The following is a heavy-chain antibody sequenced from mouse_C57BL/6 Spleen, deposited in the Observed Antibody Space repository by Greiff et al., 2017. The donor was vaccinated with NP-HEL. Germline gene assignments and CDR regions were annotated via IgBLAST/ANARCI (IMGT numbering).Heavy chain of an antibody. D-gene: IGHD2-4*01. Sequence: EVQLQQSGPDLVKPGASVKISCKASGYTFTDYYMNWVKQSHGKSLEWIGDINPNNGGTSYNQKFKGKATLTVDKSSSTAYMELRSLTSEDSAVYYCAWGLRGLFDYWGQGTTLTVSS. CDR3: AWGLRGLFDY. CDR1: GYTFTDYY. CDR2: INPNNGGT. J-gene: IGHJ2*01. V-gene: IGHV1-26*01.